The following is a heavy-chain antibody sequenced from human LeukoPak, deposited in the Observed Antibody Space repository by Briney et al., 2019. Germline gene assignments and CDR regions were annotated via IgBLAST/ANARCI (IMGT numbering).Heavy chain of an antibody. J-gene: IGHJ4*02. V-gene: IGHV4-39*01. CDR3: ARNEQRLLCIDY. CDR2: MFYSGTT. CDR1: GAPIPSNNF. Sequence: PAETLSPTFTVSGAPIPSNNFWGWIRQPPGKGLEWIGSMFYSGTTYYHPSLSSRVTISVDTSKNQFSLKLSSVTAADTAVYYCARNEQRLLCIDYWGQGTLVTVSS. D-gene: IGHD6-25*01.